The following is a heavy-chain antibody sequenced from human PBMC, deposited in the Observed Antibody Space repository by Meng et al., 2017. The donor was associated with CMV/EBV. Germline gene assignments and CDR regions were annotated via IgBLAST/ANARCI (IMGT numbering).Heavy chain of an antibody. CDR2: ISGSGGST. J-gene: IGHJ5*02. V-gene: IGHV3-23*01. Sequence: GESLKISCAASGFTFSSYAMSWVRQAPGKGLEWVSAISGSGGSTYYADSVKGRFTISRDNSKNTLYLQMNSLRAEDTAVYYCAKDGGGVITIFGVANPTGGFDPWGQGTLVTVSS. D-gene: IGHD3-3*01. CDR1: GFTFSSYA. CDR3: AKDGGGVITIFGVANPTGGFDP.